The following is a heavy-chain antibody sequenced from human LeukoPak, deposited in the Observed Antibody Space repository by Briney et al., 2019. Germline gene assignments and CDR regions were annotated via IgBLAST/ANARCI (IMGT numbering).Heavy chain of an antibody. CDR2: ISWNSGSI. J-gene: IGHJ3*02. V-gene: IGHV3-9*01. Sequence: GRSLRLSCAASGFTFDDYAMHWVRQAPGKGLEWVSGISWNSGSIGYADSVKGRFTISRDNAKNSLYLQMNSLRAEDTALYYCAKDSLLWSDAFDIWGQGTMVTVSS. CDR1: GFTFDDYA. CDR3: AKDSLLWSDAFDI. D-gene: IGHD3-10*01.